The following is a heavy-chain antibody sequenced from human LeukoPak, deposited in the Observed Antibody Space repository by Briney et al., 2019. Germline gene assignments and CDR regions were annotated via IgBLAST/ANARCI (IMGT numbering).Heavy chain of an antibody. J-gene: IGHJ4*02. V-gene: IGHV3-23*01. CDR3: AKGYYDILTGYYLDD. D-gene: IGHD3-9*01. CDR1: GFTFSSYA. CDR2: ISGSGGST. Sequence: GGSLRLSCAASGFTFSSYAMSWVRQAPGKGLEWVSAISGSGGSTYYADSVKGRFTISRDNSKNTLYMQMNSLRAEDTAAYYCAKGYYDILTGYYLDDWGQGTLVTVSS.